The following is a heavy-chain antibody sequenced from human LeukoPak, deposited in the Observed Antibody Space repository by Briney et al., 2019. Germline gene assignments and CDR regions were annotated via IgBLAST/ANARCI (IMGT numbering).Heavy chain of an antibody. J-gene: IGHJ6*03. CDR3: ARDAQGYCSGGSCYANYYYYYMDV. Sequence: SVKVSCKASRGTFSSYAISWVRQDPGQGLEWMGGIIAIFGTANYAQKFQGRVTITTDESTSTAYMELSSMRSENTAVYYCARDAQGYCSGGSCYANYYYYYMDVWGKGTTVTVSS. D-gene: IGHD2-15*01. V-gene: IGHV1-69*05. CDR2: IIAIFGTA. CDR1: RGTFSSYA.